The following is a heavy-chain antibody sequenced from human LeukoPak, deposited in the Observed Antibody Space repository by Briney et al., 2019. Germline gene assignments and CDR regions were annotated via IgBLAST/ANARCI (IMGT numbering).Heavy chain of an antibody. CDR2: ISSSGSTI. D-gene: IGHD3-10*01. V-gene: IGHV3-48*03. CDR3: ARLSAYYYGSFFYYYMDV. J-gene: IGHJ6*03. CDR1: GFTFSSYE. Sequence: GGSLRLSCAASGFTFSSYEMNWVRQAPGKGLEWVSYISSSGSTIYYADPVKGRFTISRDNAKNSVYLHMNSLRAEDTALYYCARLSAYYYGSFFYYYMDVWGKGTTVTVSS.